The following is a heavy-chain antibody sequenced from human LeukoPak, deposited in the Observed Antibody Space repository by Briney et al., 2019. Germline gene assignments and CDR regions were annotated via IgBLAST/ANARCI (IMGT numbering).Heavy chain of an antibody. CDR3: ARDPSSSSRDRFDY. CDR1: GYRFATYW. CDR2: IYPGDSDT. Sequence: GESLKISCQGSGYRFATYWIGRVRQMPGKGLEWMGIIYPGDSDTRYSPSFQGQVTISADESISTAYLQWSSLKASDTAMYYCARDPSSSSRDRFDYWGQGTLVTVSS. V-gene: IGHV5-51*01. D-gene: IGHD6-13*01. J-gene: IGHJ4*02.